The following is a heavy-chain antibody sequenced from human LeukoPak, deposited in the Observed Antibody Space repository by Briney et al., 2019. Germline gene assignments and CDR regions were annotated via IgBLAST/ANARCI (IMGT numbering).Heavy chain of an antibody. CDR3: ARVSCSGGSCYYFDC. Sequence: PGGSLRLSCAASRFTFSDYYMSWIRQAPGKGLEWVSYISSSSSYTNYADSVKGRFTISRDNAKNSLYLQMNSLRAEDTAVYYCARVSCSGGSCYYFDCWGREPWSPSPQ. J-gene: IGHJ4*02. CDR1: RFTFSDYY. V-gene: IGHV3-11*06. D-gene: IGHD2-15*01. CDR2: ISSSSSYT.